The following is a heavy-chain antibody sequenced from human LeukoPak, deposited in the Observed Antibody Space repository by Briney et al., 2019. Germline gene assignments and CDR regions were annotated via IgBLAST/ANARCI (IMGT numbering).Heavy chain of an antibody. CDR2: FNAGNVNT. Sequence: GASVKVSCKASGYTFTSYAMHWVRQAPGQRLEWMGWFNAGNVNTKYSQKFQGRVTITRDTSASTAYMELSSLTSEDTAVYFCARGSGSGSYLLDYWGQGTLVTVSS. J-gene: IGHJ4*02. V-gene: IGHV1-3*01. CDR1: GYTFTSYA. CDR3: ARGSGSGSYLLDY. D-gene: IGHD3-10*01.